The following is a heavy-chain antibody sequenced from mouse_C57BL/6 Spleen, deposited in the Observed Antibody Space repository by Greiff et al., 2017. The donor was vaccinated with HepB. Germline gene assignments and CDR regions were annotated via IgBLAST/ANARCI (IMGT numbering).Heavy chain of an antibody. J-gene: IGHJ1*03. Sequence: QVTLKVSGPGILQSSQTLSLTCSFSGFSLSTSGMGVSWIRQPSGKGLEWLAHIYWDDDKRYNPSLKSRLTISKDTSRNQVFLKITSVDTADTATYYCARIQSYYDGSSYWYFDVWGTGTTVTVSS. CDR1: GFSLSTSGMG. V-gene: IGHV8-12*01. CDR3: ARIQSYYDGSSYWYFDV. CDR2: IYWDDDK. D-gene: IGHD1-1*01.